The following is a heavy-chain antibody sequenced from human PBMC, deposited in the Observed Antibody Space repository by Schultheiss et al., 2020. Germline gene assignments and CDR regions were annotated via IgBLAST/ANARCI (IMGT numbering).Heavy chain of an antibody. CDR1: GFTFSSYA. CDR3: ARATFYFATSDLQFDY. V-gene: IGHV3-64*04. J-gene: IGHJ4*02. CDR2: ISSNGGST. D-gene: IGHD3-22*01. Sequence: GGSLRLSCAASGFTFSSYAMHWVRQAPGKGLEYVSAISSNGGSTYYADSVKGRFTISRDSSKNTLHLQMNSLRAEDTAMYYCARATFYFATSDLQFDYWGKGTLVTVSS.